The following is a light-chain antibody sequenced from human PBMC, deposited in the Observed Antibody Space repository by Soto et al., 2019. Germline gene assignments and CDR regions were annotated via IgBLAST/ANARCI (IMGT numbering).Light chain of an antibody. CDR1: QDISDS. CDR2: TAS. V-gene: IGKV1-33*01. CDR3: QQYDDRPLT. J-gene: IGKJ4*01. Sequence: DIQVTQSRSSLSASVGGRVTITWQASQDISDSLNWYQQKPGKAPKLVIYTASNLETGVPSRFSGSGSGTHFAFTISSLQPEDIATYYCQQYDDRPLTFGGGTKVDIK.